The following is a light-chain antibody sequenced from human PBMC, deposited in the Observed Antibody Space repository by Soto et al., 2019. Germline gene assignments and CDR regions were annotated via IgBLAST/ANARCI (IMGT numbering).Light chain of an antibody. V-gene: IGLV2-14*01. J-gene: IGLJ1*01. CDR2: DVS. CDR1: SSDVGGYNY. Sequence: SAVSRPAYVSGSPGQPITISCTGTSSDVGGYNYVSWYQQHPGKAPKLMIYDVSNRPSGVSNRFSGSKSGNTASLTISGLQAEDEADYYCSSYTSSSTLLFGTGTKATVL. CDR3: SSYTSSSTLL.